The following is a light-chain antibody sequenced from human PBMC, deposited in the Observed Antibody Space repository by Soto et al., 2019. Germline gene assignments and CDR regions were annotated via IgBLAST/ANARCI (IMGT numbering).Light chain of an antibody. CDR2: HAS. CDR1: RGISNS. Sequence: IQMTQSPSSLSASVGDRVTITCRASRGISNSLAWYQQKPGKVPKLLIYHASTLESGVPSRFSGSGSGTEFTLTISSLQPDDFATYYCQQYNSYSFGQGTKVDIK. CDR3: QQYNSYS. J-gene: IGKJ1*01. V-gene: IGKV1-13*02.